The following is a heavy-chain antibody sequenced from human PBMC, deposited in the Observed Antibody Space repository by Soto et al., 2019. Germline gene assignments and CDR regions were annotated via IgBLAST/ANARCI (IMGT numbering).Heavy chain of an antibody. D-gene: IGHD6-19*01. J-gene: IGHJ4*02. CDR3: AKLAVAGPFDY. V-gene: IGHV3-23*01. Sequence: LRLSCAASGFTFSNYAMSWVRQVPGKGLEWVSTIIGSGGNTYYTDSVKGRFTISRDNSKNTLSLQMNSLRAEDTAVYYCAKLAVAGPFDYWGQGTLVTVSS. CDR1: GFTFSNYA. CDR2: IIGSGGNT.